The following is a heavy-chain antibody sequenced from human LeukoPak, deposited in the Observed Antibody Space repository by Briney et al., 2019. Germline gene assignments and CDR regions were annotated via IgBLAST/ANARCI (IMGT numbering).Heavy chain of an antibody. CDR1: GFIFSSYA. V-gene: IGHV3-30-3*01. CDR2: ISYDGSNK. Sequence: PGGSLRLSCAASGFIFSSYAMSWVRKAPGTGLEWVAVISYDGSNKYYADSVKGRFTISRDNSKNTLYLQMNSLRAEDTAVYYCARDIDTDGYNFDYWGQGTLVTVSS. D-gene: IGHD5-24*01. CDR3: ARDIDTDGYNFDY. J-gene: IGHJ4*02.